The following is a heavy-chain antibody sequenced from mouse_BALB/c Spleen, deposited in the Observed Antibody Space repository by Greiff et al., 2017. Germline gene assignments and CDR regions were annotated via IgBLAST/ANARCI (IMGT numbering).Heavy chain of an antibody. Sequence: VHLVESGPGLVAPSQSLSITCTVSGFSLTSYGVHWVRQPPGKGLEWLGVIWAGGSTNYNSALMSRLSISKDNSKSQVFLKMNSLQTDDTAMYYCARERYGNYWYFDVWGAGTTVTVSS. CDR1: GFSLTSYG. CDR3: ARERYGNYWYFDV. D-gene: IGHD2-1*01. V-gene: IGHV2-9*02. J-gene: IGHJ1*01. CDR2: IWAGGST.